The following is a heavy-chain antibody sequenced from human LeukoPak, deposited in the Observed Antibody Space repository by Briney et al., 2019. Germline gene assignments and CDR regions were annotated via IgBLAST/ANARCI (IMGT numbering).Heavy chain of an antibody. V-gene: IGHV1-2*02. CDR1: GYTFTGYY. J-gene: IGHJ6*02. CDR2: INPNSGGT. Sequence: VSVKVSCKASGYTFTGYYMHWVRQAPGQGLEWMGWINPNSGGTNYAQKFQGRVTMTRDTSISTAYMELSRLRSDDTAVYYCAGSGWYYDILTGYDPLYYYYGMDVWGQGTTVTVSS. CDR3: AGSGWYYDILTGYDPLYYYYGMDV. D-gene: IGHD3-9*01.